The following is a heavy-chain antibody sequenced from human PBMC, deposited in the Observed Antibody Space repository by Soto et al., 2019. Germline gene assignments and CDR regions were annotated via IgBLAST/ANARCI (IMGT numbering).Heavy chain of an antibody. CDR1: GYTFTSYA. J-gene: IGHJ6*02. V-gene: IGHV1-3*01. Sequence: ASVKVSCKASGYTFTSYAMHWVRQAPGQRFEWMGWINAGNGNTKYSQKFQGRVTITRDTSASTAYMELSSLRSEDTAVYYCARGKVVPAARGYYGMDVWGQGTTVTVSS. CDR3: ARGKVVPAARGYYGMDV. CDR2: INAGNGNT. D-gene: IGHD2-2*01.